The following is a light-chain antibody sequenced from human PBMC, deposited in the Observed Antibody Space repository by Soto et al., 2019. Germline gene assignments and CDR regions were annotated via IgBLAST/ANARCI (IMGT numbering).Light chain of an antibody. CDR1: SSDVGGYNY. CDR3: SSSTTGSTPVV. Sequence: QSALTQPASMSGSPGQSITISCTGTSSDVGGYNYVSWYQQHPGKAPKFMIYDVSNRPSGVSDRFSGSKSGNTASLTISGLQAEDEADYYCSSSTTGSTPVVFGGGTKLTVL. CDR2: DVS. V-gene: IGLV2-14*01. J-gene: IGLJ2*01.